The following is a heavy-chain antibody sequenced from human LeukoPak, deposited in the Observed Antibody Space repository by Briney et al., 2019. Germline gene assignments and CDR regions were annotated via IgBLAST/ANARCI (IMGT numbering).Heavy chain of an antibody. CDR2: IKSKTDGGTT. CDR3: TTGGSSGYFPHYYYYGMDV. D-gene: IGHD3-22*01. J-gene: IGHJ6*02. CDR1: GFTFSDAW. V-gene: IGHV3-15*01. Sequence: GGSLRLSCAASGFTFSDAWMSWVRQAPGKGLEWVGRIKSKTDGGTTDYAAPVKGRFTISRDDSKNTLYLQMNSLKTEDTAVYYCTTGGSSGYFPHYYYYGMDVWGQGTTVTVSS.